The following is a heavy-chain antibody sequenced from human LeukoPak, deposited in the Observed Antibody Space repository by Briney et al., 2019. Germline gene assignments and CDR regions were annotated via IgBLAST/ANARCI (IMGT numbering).Heavy chain of an antibody. J-gene: IGHJ6*03. CDR3: TSAIYCDFLRFYDSSKTGVYYYYIDV. D-gene: IGHD3-3*01. CDR2: IYTSGST. Sequence: PSETLSLTCTVSGGSISSYYWSWIRQPAGKGLEWIGRIYTSGSTNYNPSLKSRVTMSVDTSKNQFSLKLSSVTAADTAVYYWTSAIYCDFLRFYDSSKTGVYYYYIDVGDKGTTVTVSS. V-gene: IGHV4-4*07. CDR1: GGSISSYY.